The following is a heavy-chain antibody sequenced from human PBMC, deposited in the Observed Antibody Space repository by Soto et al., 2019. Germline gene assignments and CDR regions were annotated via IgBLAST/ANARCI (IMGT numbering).Heavy chain of an antibody. V-gene: IGHV4-59*01. D-gene: IGHD3-16*02. CDR3: ARDKINDYVWGSYRYKEGDAFDI. CDR1: GGSSSSYY. Sequence: SLTLSLTCTVSGGSSSSYYWSWIRQPPGKGLEWIGYIYYSGSTNYNPSLKSRVTISVDTSKIQFSLKLSSVTAADTAVYYCARDKINDYVWGSYRYKEGDAFDIWGQGTMVTVSS. CDR2: IYYSGST. J-gene: IGHJ3*02.